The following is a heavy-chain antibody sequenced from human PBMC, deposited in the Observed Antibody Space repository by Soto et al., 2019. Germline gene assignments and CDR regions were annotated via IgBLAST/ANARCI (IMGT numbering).Heavy chain of an antibody. CDR2: INSDWSTT. CDR1: GFTFTNYW. J-gene: IGHJ6*02. Sequence: PGGSLRLSCAASGFTFTNYWMHWVRQAPGKGLVWVSRINSDWSTTNYADSVKGRFTISRDNAENTVYLQMNSLRDEDTAVYYCARGIRNYYGVDVWGQGTTVTVSS. CDR3: ARGIRNYYGVDV. D-gene: IGHD5-18*01. V-gene: IGHV3-74*01.